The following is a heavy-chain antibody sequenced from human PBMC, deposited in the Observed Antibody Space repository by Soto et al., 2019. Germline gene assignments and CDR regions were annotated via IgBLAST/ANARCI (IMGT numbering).Heavy chain of an antibody. J-gene: IGHJ4*02. D-gene: IGHD5-18*01. V-gene: IGHV4-59*08. CDR1: GGSISSYY. Sequence: QVQLQESGPGLVKPSETLSLTCTVSGGSISSYYWSWIRQPPGKGLEWIGYIYYSGTTNYNPSLKSRVTITVHTTQNQFSLKLSSLTPADTAVYYCARRYGYSFDSWGQGTLVTVSS. CDR3: ARRYGYSFDS. CDR2: IYYSGTT.